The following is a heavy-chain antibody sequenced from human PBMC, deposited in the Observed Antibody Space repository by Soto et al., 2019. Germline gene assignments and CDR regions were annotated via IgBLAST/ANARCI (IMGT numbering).Heavy chain of an antibody. J-gene: IGHJ5*02. V-gene: IGHV1-18*01. CDR2: ISGDNINS. Sequence: ASVKVSCKASGFTFSDYGLSWVRQAPGQPLEWMGWISGDNINSKYSQKFQGRLTMTTDTSTATASMELRSLTSDDTAIYYCARDPHEFWTSYWFDPWGQGTPVTVSS. CDR1: GFTFSDYG. CDR3: ARDPHEFWTSYWFDP. D-gene: IGHD3-3*01.